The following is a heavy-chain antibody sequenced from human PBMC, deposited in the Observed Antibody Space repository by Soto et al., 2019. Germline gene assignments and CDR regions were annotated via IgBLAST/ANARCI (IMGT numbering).Heavy chain of an antibody. Sequence: PSETLSLTCAVYGGSFSGYYWSWIRQPPGKGLEWIGEINHSGSTNYNPSLKSRVTISVDTSKNQFSLKLSSVTAADSAVYYCAGGPTTTWAPFFDYWGQGTLVTVSS. D-gene: IGHD1-1*01. J-gene: IGHJ4*02. CDR3: AGGPTTTWAPFFDY. CDR2: INHSGST. V-gene: IGHV4-34*01. CDR1: GGSFSGYY.